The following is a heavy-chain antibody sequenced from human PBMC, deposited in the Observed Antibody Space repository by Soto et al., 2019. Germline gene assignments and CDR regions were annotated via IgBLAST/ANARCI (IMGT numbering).Heavy chain of an antibody. J-gene: IGHJ6*03. CDR2: ISSSSSTI. D-gene: IGHD3-22*01. CDR3: AGGYRRMDV. V-gene: IGHV3-48*01. CDR1: GFTFSSYS. Sequence: GGSQRLSCAASGFTFSSYSMTLVRQAPGKGLEWVSYISSSSSTIYYADSVKGRFTISRDNAKNSLYLQMNSLRAEDTAVYYCAGGYRRMDVWGKGTTVTVSS.